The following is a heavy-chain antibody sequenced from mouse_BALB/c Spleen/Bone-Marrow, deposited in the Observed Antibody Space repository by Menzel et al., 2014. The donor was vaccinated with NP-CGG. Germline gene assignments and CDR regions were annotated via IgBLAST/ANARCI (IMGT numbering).Heavy chain of an antibody. CDR1: GFTFXDYY. J-gene: IGHJ3*01. CDR2: ISDGGSYT. V-gene: IGHV5-4*02. Sequence: DVKLVESGGGLVKPGGSLKLSCAASGFTFXDYYMYWVRQTPEKRLEWVATISDGGSYTYYPDSVKGRFTISRDNAKNNLYLQMSSLKSEDTAMYYCARRWFAYWGQGTLVTVSA. CDR3: ARRWFAY.